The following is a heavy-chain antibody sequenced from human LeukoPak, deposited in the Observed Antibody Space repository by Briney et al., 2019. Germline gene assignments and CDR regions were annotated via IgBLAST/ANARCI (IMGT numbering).Heavy chain of an antibody. V-gene: IGHV4-39*01. CDR3: ARLTPRVDTAMADYYYYYGMDV. J-gene: IGHJ6*02. Sequence: SETLSLTCTVSGGSISSSSYYWGWIRQPPGKGLEWTGSIYYSGSTYYNPSLKSRVTISVDTSKNQFSLKLSSVTAADTAVYYCARLTPRVDTAMADYYYYYGMDVWGQGTTVTVSS. D-gene: IGHD5-18*01. CDR1: GGSISSSSYY. CDR2: IYYSGST.